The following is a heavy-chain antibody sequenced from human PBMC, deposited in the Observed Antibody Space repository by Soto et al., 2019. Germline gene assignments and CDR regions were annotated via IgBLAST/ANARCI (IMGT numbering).Heavy chain of an antibody. CDR2: IIPIFGTK. J-gene: IGHJ6*02. CDR1: GGNFSTYA. Sequence: SVKVSCKASGGNFSTYAISWVLQGPGQGLEWMGGIIPIFGTKNYAQKFQARVTITADTSTSTAYMEVSRLTSDDTAIYYCASHHYDTSGYLWEVWGQGTTVTVSS. CDR3: ASHHYDTSGYLWEV. V-gene: IGHV1-69*06. D-gene: IGHD3-22*01.